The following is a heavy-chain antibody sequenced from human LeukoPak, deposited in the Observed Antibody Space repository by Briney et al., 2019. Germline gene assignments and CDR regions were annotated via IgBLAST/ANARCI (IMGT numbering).Heavy chain of an antibody. J-gene: IGHJ5*02. V-gene: IGHV1-2*02. D-gene: IGHD3-3*01. CDR1: GYTFTGYY. CDR3: ARAILYYDFWSGYPFNWFDP. Sequence: ASVKVSCKASGYTFTGYYMHWVRQAPGQGPEWMGWINPNSGGTNYAQKFQGRVTMTRDTSISTAYMELSRLRSDDTAVYYCARAILYYDFWSGYPFNWFDPWGQGTLVTVSS. CDR2: INPNSGGT.